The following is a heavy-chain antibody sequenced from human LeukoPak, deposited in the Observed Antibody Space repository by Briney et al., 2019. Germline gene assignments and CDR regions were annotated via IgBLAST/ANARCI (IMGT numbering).Heavy chain of an antibody. V-gene: IGHV1-2*04. J-gene: IGHJ4*02. CDR3: AKTDSISIGYHWTYYFDY. CDR2: INPNSGGT. CDR1: GYTFTGYY. Sequence: ASVKVSCKASGYTFTGYYMHWVRQAPGQGLEWMGWINPNSGGTNYAQKFQGWVTMTRDTSISTAYMELSRLRSDDTAVYYCAKTDSISIGYHWTYYFDYWGQGTLVTVSS. D-gene: IGHD3-22*01.